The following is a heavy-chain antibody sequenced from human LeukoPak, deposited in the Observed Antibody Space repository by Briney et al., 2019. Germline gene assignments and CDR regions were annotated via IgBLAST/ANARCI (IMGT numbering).Heavy chain of an antibody. Sequence: ASVKDSCKASGYTFTSYFIHWVRQPPGQGLAWMGIINPSGGSTSYAQKFQGRVTMTRDMSTSTVYMELSSLRSEDTAVYYCARDRVVGATVFDYWGQGTLVTVSS. CDR3: ARDRVVGATVFDY. J-gene: IGHJ4*02. CDR2: INPSGGST. CDR1: GYTFTSYF. D-gene: IGHD1-26*01. V-gene: IGHV1-46*01.